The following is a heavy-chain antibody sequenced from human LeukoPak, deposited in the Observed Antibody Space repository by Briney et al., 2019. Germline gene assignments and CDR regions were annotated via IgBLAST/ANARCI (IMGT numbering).Heavy chain of an antibody. CDR2: ISSTTTYI. Sequence: PGGSLRLSCAASGFTFSSYNMNWVRQAPGKGLEWVSSISSTTTYIYYADSVKGRFTISRDNSKNTLYLQMNSLRVEDTAVYYCANAQLRVTTGIDNWGQRTLLTVSS. CDR1: GFTFSSYN. D-gene: IGHD4-17*01. CDR3: ANAQLRVTTGIDN. V-gene: IGHV3-21*04. J-gene: IGHJ4*02.